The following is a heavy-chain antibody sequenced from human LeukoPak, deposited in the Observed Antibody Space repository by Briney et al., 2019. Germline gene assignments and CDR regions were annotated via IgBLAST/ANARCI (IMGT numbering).Heavy chain of an antibody. J-gene: IGHJ6*03. D-gene: IGHD6-6*01. CDR3: ARAIAARFQYYMDV. CDR1: GYTFTGYY. V-gene: IGHV1-2*02. Sequence: ASVKVSCKASGYTFTGYYMHWVRQAPGQGLEWMGWINPNSGGTNYAQKFQGRVTMTRDTSISTAYMELSRLRSDDTAVYYCARAIAARFQYYMDVWGKGTTVTVSS. CDR2: INPNSGGT.